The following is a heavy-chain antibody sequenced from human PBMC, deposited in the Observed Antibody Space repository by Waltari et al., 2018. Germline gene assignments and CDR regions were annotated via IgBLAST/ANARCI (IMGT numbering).Heavy chain of an antibody. V-gene: IGHV1-69*01. CDR1: GGTFSSYA. CDR2: IIPIFGTA. Sequence: QVQLVQSGAEVKKPGSSVKVSCKASGGTFSSYAIRWVRQAPGQGLEWMGGIIPIFGTANYAQKFQGRVTITADESTSTAYMELSSLRSEDTAVYYCARTSPVRFTYYYYYMDVWGKGTTVTVSS. J-gene: IGHJ6*03. CDR3: ARTSPVRFTYYYYYMDV. D-gene: IGHD3-10*01.